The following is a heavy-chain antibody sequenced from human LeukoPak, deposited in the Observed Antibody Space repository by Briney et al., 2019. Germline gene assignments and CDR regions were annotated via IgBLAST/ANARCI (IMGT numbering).Heavy chain of an antibody. CDR3: AKISSGDIVVVPAAISFDY. J-gene: IGHJ4*02. CDR1: GFTFSSYA. Sequence: GGSLRLSCAASGFTFSSYAMSWVRQAPGKGLEWVSAISGSGGSTYYADSVKGRFTISRDNSKNTLYLQMNSLRAEDTAVYYCAKISSGDIVVVPAAISFDYWGQGTLVTVSS. V-gene: IGHV3-23*01. CDR2: ISGSGGST. D-gene: IGHD2-2*01.